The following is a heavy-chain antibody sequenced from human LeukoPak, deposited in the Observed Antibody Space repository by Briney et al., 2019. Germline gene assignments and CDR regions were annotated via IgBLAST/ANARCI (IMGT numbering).Heavy chain of an antibody. D-gene: IGHD3-22*01. CDR1: GASITAHS. V-gene: IGHV4-4*07. CDR3: ARDMVSTWPYFYTYYYMDV. CDR2: IHGNGST. Sequence: SETLSLTCTVSGASITAHSWNWIRQPPGKALEWIGRIHGNGSTNYNPSLKSRVTMSLDTSKSQFSLKLPSVTAADTALYYCARDMVSTWPYFYTYYYMDVWGQGTTVAVSS. J-gene: IGHJ6*03.